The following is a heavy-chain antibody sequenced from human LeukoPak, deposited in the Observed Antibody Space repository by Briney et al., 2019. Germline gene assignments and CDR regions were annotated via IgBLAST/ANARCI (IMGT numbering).Heavy chain of an antibody. Sequence: SETLSLTCTVSGGSISSYYWSWIRQPPGKGLEWIGYIYYSGSTNYNPSLKSRVTTSVDTSKNQFSLKLSSVTAADTAVYYCARVSQAGRGYSYGSLVYYFDYWGQGTLVTVSS. CDR2: IYYSGST. J-gene: IGHJ4*02. V-gene: IGHV4-59*01. CDR3: ARVSQAGRGYSYGSLVYYFDY. D-gene: IGHD5-18*01. CDR1: GGSISSYY.